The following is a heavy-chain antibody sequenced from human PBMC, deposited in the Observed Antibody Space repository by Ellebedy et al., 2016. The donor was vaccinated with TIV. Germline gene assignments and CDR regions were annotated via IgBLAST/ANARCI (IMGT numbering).Heavy chain of an antibody. D-gene: IGHD6-19*01. CDR1: DFSLSTSRMS. V-gene: IGHV2-70*04. J-gene: IGHJ3*02. CDR3: ARISSGWSLDI. CDR2: IDWDDDK. Sequence: SGPTLVKPTQTPTLTCTFSDFSLSTSRMSVSWIRQPPGKALEWLARIDWDDDKFYSTSLITRLTISKDTSKDQVVLIMTNMDPVDTATYYCARISSGWSLDIWGHGTMVIVSS.